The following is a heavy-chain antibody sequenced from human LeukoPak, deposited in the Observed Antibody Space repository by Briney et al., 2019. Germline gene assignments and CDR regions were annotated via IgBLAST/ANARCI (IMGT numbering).Heavy chain of an antibody. CDR2: IYYSGST. CDR1: GGSISSYY. CDR3: ARSGVYYDSSGYYYDFDY. J-gene: IGHJ4*02. D-gene: IGHD3-22*01. Sequence: SETLSLTCTVSGGSISSYYWSWIRQPPGEGLEGIGYIYYSGSTNYNPSLKSRVTISVDTSKNQFSLKLSSVTAADTAVYYCARSGVYYDSSGYYYDFDYWGQGTLVTVSS. V-gene: IGHV4-59*08.